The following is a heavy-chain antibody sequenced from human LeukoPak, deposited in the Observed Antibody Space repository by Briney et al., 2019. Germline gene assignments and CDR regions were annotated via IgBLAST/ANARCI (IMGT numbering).Heavy chain of an antibody. J-gene: IGHJ4*02. CDR3: ARDLEGPGRSVWDY. V-gene: IGHV3-48*03. D-gene: IGHD3-10*01. CDR2: IRDSGSTI. CDR1: GFTFSSYD. Sequence: GGSLRLSCAASGFTFSSYDMNWVRQAPGKGLEWVSYIRDSGSTIFYADSVKGRFTISRDNAKNSLYLQMNSLRAEDTAVYYCARDLEGPGRSVWDYWGQGTLVTVSS.